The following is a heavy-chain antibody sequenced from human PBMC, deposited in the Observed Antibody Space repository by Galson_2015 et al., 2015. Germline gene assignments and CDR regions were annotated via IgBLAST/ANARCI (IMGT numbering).Heavy chain of an antibody. J-gene: IGHJ4*02. CDR3: ASMFYYDFLSGQPKGFDY. CDR2: IKQDGSEK. CDR1: GFTFSSYW. D-gene: IGHD3-3*01. Sequence: SLRLSCAASGFTFSSYWMSWVRQAPGKGLEWVANIKQDGSEKYYVDSVKGRFTISRDNAKNSLYLQMNSLRAEDTAVYYCASMFYYDFLSGQPKGFDYWGQGTLVTVSS. V-gene: IGHV3-7*02.